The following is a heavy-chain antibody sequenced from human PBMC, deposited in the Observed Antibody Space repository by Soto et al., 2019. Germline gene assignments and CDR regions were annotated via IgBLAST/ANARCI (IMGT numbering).Heavy chain of an antibody. D-gene: IGHD3-10*01. J-gene: IGHJ6*02. CDR3: ARDRKIPMADYYYYGMDV. Sequence: QVQLVQSGAEVKKPGSSVKVSCKASGGTFSSYTISWVRQAPGQGLEWMGRIIPILGIANYAQKFQGRVTSTADKATSTAYMELSSLRSEDTAVYYCARDRKIPMADYYYYGMDVWGQGTTVTVSS. CDR1: GGTFSSYT. V-gene: IGHV1-69*08. CDR2: IIPILGIA.